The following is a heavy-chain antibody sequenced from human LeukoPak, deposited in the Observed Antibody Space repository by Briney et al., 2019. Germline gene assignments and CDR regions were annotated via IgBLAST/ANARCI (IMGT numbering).Heavy chain of an antibody. V-gene: IGHV4-38-2*02. D-gene: IGHD1-26*01. CDR3: ARESAVGSAYFDY. CDR1: GSSMNMNTDYY. CDR2: ISHRGIP. Sequence: PSDTLSLTCTVSGSSMNMNTDYYWGWIRQPPGKGLEWIGSISHRGIPYSNPSLTSRVTISVDASKNQFSVKLRSVTAADTAVYYCARESAVGSAYFDYWGQGSLDTVSS. J-gene: IGHJ4*02.